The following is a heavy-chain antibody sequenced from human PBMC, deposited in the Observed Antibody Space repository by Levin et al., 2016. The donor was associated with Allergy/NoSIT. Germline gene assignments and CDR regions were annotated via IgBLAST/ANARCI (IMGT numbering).Heavy chain of an antibody. J-gene: IGHJ6*02. V-gene: IGHV3-53*01. CDR2: IRVSGTT. Sequence: GESLKISCAASGFTVSSNYMSWVRQAPGKGLEWVSDIRVSGTTLYADSVKGRFTVSRDNSKNTLFLQMNSLRVEDTAVYYCAKDGYGVWGQGTTVIVSS. D-gene: IGHD3-16*01. CDR3: AKDGYGV. CDR1: GFTVSSNY.